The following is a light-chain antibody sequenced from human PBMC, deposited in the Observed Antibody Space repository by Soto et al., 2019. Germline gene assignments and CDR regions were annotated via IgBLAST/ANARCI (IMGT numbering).Light chain of an antibody. CDR3: QQYGSSPT. Sequence: EIVLTQSPGTLSLSPGERATLSCMSSQSVSSSYLAWYQHKPGQAPRLLIYDVSSRATGIPDRFSGSGSGTDFTLTISRLEPEDFAVYYCQQYGSSPTFGQGTKVEIK. CDR1: QSVSSSY. CDR2: DVS. J-gene: IGKJ1*01. V-gene: IGKV3-20*01.